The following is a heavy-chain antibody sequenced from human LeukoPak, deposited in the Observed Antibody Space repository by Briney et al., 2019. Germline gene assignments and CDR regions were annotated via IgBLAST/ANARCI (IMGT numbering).Heavy chain of an antibody. Sequence: ASVKVSCKASGYTFTGYYMHWVRQAPGQGLEWMGWINPNSGGTNYAQKFQGRVTMTRDTSISTAYMEPSRLRSDDTAVYYCARIPSGYESKGEWFDPWGQGTLVTVSS. D-gene: IGHD5-12*01. CDR1: GYTFTGYY. V-gene: IGHV1-2*02. CDR2: INPNSGGT. CDR3: ARIPSGYESKGEWFDP. J-gene: IGHJ5*02.